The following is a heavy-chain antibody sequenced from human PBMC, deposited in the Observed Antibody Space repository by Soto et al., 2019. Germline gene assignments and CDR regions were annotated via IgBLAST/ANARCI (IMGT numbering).Heavy chain of an antibody. V-gene: IGHV4-31*03. Sequence: SETLSLTCTVSGGSITSGGSFWRWIRQHPGKGPEWIAFIGYSGATSYNPSLASRVTTSADTYKSQFSLNLRSVTAADTAVYYCARGGASSKWFAPWGQGTLVTVSS. CDR2: IGYSGAT. J-gene: IGHJ5*02. D-gene: IGHD2-15*01. CDR3: ARGGASSKWFAP. CDR1: GGSITSGGSF.